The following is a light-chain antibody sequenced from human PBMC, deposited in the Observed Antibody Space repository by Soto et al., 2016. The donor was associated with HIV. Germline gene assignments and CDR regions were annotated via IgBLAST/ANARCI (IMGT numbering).Light chain of an antibody. CDR3: QQYKTYPLT. Sequence: DIQMTQSPSSLSASVGDRVTITCRASQDIGYYLAWFQQKPGKAPKSLIYVASSLLNGVPSKFRGSGSGTAFTLSINSLQPEDFGTYYCQQYKTYPLTFGGGTKVEIK. V-gene: IGKV1-16*02. J-gene: IGKJ4*01. CDR2: VAS. CDR1: QDIGYY.